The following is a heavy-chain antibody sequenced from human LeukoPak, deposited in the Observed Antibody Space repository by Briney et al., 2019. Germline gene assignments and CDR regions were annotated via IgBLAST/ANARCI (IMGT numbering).Heavy chain of an antibody. V-gene: IGHV4-38-2*02. Sequence: KPSETLSLTCSVSGYYISSGYYWGWIRQPPGKGLEWIGSIYHSGSTHYNSSLKSRVTISVDTSKNQLSLKLSSVTAADTAVYYCARGVGLTQGGTFDYWGQGTLVTVSS. D-gene: IGHD1-1*01. CDR2: IYHSGST. CDR3: ARGVGLTQGGTFDY. J-gene: IGHJ4*02. CDR1: GYYISSGYY.